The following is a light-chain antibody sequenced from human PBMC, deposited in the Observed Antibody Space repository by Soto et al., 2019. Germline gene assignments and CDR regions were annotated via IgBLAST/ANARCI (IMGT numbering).Light chain of an antibody. CDR2: DAS. V-gene: IGKV1-33*01. J-gene: IGKJ5*01. CDR3: QQYAIRPIT. CDR1: QDINIY. Sequence: IEETQSRYARFASVGQRDTITCQATQDINIYLNWYQQKPGKAPNLLIYDASNLEIGVPSRFSGSGSGTHFTFTSSILQPEDIGTYYCQQYAIRPITFARGTRLEIK.